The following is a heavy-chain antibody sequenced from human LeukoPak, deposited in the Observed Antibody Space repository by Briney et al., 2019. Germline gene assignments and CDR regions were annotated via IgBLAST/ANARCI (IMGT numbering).Heavy chain of an antibody. D-gene: IGHD3-9*01. Sequence: SETLSLTCAVYGGSFTDYYWSWIRHLPGKGLEWIGEIHHRAGANYNPSLWGRVTISADTSKNQFSLHLTSVTAADTATFYCARGPVRDDGLTGVSYYFGLDVWGHGTTVTVFS. CDR1: GGSFTDYY. CDR3: ARGPVRDDGLTGVSYYFGLDV. V-gene: IGHV4-34*01. CDR2: IHHRAGA. J-gene: IGHJ6*02.